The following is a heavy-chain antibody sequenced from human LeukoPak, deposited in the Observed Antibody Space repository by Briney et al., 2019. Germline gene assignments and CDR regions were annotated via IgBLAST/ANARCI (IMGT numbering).Heavy chain of an antibody. CDR2: ISYDGSNK. D-gene: IGHD6-6*01. CDR1: GFTFSSYA. Sequence: GGSLRLSCAASGFTFSSYAMHWVRQAPGKGLEWVAVISYDGSNKYYADSVKGRFTISRDNSKNTLYLQMNSLRAEDTAVYYCARDDGYSSSWGGRGQGILVTVSS. CDR3: ARDDGYSSSWGG. J-gene: IGHJ4*02. V-gene: IGHV3-30-3*01.